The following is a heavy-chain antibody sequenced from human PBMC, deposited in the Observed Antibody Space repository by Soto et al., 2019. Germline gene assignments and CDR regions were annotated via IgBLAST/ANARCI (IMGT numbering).Heavy chain of an antibody. CDR3: AGGYNWNYYYYGMDV. D-gene: IGHD1-20*01. J-gene: IGHJ6*02. CDR2: IIPIFGTA. V-gene: IGHV1-69*06. CDR1: GGTFSSYA. Sequence: GASVKVSCKASGGTFSSYAISWVRQAPGQGLEWMGGIIPIFGTANYAQKFQGRVTITADKSTSTAYMELSSLRSEDTAVYYCAGGYNWNYYYYGMDVWGQGTTVTVSS.